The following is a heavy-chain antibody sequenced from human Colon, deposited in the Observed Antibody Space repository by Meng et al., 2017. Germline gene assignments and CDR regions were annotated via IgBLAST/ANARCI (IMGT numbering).Heavy chain of an antibody. CDR3: ARGGGMTYYYDSSGYYFDY. Sequence: ASVKVSCKASGYTFTSYYMHWVRQAPGQGLEWMGIINPSGGSTSYAQKFQGRVTMTRDTSTSTVYMELRSLRSEDTAVYYCARGGGMTYYYDSSGYYFDYWGQGTLVTVSS. CDR1: GYTFTSYY. V-gene: IGHV1-46*01. D-gene: IGHD3-22*01. CDR2: INPSGGST. J-gene: IGHJ4*02.